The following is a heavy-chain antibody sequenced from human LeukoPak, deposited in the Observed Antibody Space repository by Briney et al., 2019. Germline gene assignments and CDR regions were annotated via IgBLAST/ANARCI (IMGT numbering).Heavy chain of an antibody. Sequence: PGGSLRLPCEASGFTFSAYAMTWVRQAPGKGLEWVSSIGSDNKPHYSESVKGRFAISRDNSKNTLFLQLHNLRVEDTALYYCATDLHYYVAMDVWGQGTTVTVSS. CDR3: ATDLHYYVAMDV. D-gene: IGHD3-10*02. CDR1: GFTFSAYA. J-gene: IGHJ6*02. CDR2: IGSDNKP. V-gene: IGHV3-23*01.